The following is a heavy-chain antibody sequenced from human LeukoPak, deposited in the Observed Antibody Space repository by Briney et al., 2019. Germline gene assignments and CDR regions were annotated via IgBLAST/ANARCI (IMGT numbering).Heavy chain of an antibody. V-gene: IGHV3-20*04. Sequence: GGSLRLSCAASGLSFDDYGMSWVRQAPEKGLEWVSGINWNGGSTLYADSVKGRFTISRDNAKNSLYLQMKSLRAEDTALYYCARLGDGYTMFDYWGQGTLVTVSS. J-gene: IGHJ4*02. CDR2: INWNGGST. D-gene: IGHD5-24*01. CDR3: ARLGDGYTMFDY. CDR1: GLSFDDYG.